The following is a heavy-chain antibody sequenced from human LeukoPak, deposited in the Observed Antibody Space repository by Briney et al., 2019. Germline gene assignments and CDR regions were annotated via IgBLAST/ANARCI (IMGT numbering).Heavy chain of an antibody. D-gene: IGHD6-13*01. CDR3: KSGGAAPGSFDN. CDR1: GFTFSDYW. CDR2: IKYDGDEE. J-gene: IGHJ4*02. V-gene: IGHV3-7*01. Sequence: GGSLRLSCAASGFTFSDYWMSRMRQAPGKGLEWVANIKYDGDEEYYVDSVKGRFTISRDNAKSSLYLQLNSLRVEDTAVYYCKSGGAAPGSFDNWGQGTLVTVSP.